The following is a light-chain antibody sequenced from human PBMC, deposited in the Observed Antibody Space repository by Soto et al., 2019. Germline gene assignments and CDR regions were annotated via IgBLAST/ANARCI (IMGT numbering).Light chain of an antibody. J-gene: IGKJ2*01. CDR1: QSVGSN. V-gene: IGKV3-15*01. Sequence: EIVMTQSPATLSVSPGERASLSCRACQSVGSNLAWYQQTAGQAPRLLIYGASTRATGIPARFSGSGSGTEFTLTISSLQSEDVAAYSCQQYTNWPYTFGQGTKLEIK. CDR2: GAS. CDR3: QQYTNWPYT.